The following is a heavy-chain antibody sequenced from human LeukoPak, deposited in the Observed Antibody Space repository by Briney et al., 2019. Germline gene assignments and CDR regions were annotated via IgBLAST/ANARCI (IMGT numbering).Heavy chain of an antibody. D-gene: IGHD6-13*01. CDR3: ARDKIAAALTPFLDP. CDR2: IYYSGST. CDR1: GGSISSSSYY. V-gene: IGHV4-39*07. J-gene: IGHJ5*02. Sequence: PSETLSLTCTVFGGSISSSSYYWGWIRQPPGKGLEWIGSIYYSGSTYYNPSLKSRVTISVDTSKNQFSLKLSSVTAADTAVYYCARDKIAAALTPFLDPWGQGTLVTVSS.